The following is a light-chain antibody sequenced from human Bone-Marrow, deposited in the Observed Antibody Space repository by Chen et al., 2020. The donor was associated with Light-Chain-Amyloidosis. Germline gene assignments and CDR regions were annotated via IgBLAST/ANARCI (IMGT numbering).Light chain of an antibody. V-gene: IGLV2-14*01. J-gene: IGLJ1*01. Sequence: QSALTQPASVSPSPGPSITISCTGTSSDVGGDNHVSWYQQRPDTAPKLMIYAVTNRPSWVPDRFSGSKTDNTSSLTISGLQNEDEADYFCSSYTITNTLVFGSGTRVTVL. CDR3: SSYTITNTLV. CDR2: AVT. CDR1: SSDVGGDNH.